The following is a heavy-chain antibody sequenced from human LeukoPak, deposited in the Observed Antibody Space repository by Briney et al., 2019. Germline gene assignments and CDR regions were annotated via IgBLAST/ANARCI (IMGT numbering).Heavy chain of an antibody. Sequence: PGGSLRLSCAASGFTFNTYAMSWVRQAPGKGLEWVSSMSGSGSSTYYADSVKGRFTISRDNSKNTLYLRMNSLRAEDTALYYCASGPPFLKYFEYWGQGTLVTVSS. D-gene: IGHD3-3*01. CDR1: GFTFNTYA. CDR2: MSGSGSST. CDR3: ASGPPFLKYFEY. J-gene: IGHJ4*02. V-gene: IGHV3-23*01.